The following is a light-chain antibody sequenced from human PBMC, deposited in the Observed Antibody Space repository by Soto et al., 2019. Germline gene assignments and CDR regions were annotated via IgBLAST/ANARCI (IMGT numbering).Light chain of an antibody. CDR1: QSVSSS. V-gene: IGKV3-15*01. CDR2: GSS. J-gene: IGKJ4*01. Sequence: EIVLTQSPCTLSLSPWERTTLSCMASQSVSSSLAWYQQKPGQPPRLLIYGSSTRATGVPARFSGSGSGTDFTLTISSLLSEDFAVYYCHQYYKWPLTFGGGTKVDIK. CDR3: HQYYKWPLT.